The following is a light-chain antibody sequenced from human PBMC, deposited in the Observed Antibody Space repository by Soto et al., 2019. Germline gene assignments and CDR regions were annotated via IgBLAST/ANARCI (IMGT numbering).Light chain of an antibody. CDR2: GAS. Sequence: EILLPNTTGPLSLSPADSATLSCRASQSIGSSYVAWYQQQPGQAPRLLIYGASNRATGIPARFSGSGSGTDFTLTISSLEPEDFAVYYCQQYSKWPLTFGGGTKVDI. J-gene: IGKJ4*01. CDR1: QSIGSSY. V-gene: IGKV3-20*01. CDR3: QQYSKWPLT.